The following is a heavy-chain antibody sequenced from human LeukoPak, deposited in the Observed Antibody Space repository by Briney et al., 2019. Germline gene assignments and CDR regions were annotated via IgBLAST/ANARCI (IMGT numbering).Heavy chain of an antibody. J-gene: IGHJ4*02. CDR2: VCVSADST. V-gene: IGHV3-23*01. CDR3: AKASPYCDVLTGYYCYIDY. CDR1: GFTFSSNA. D-gene: IGHD3-9*01. Sequence: GGSLRLSCAASGFTFSSNAISGVCEAPGKGLEWVSEVCVSADSTYYADSVKGRFTISRDISRNIVYLKMNTLTAEATPIYSCAKASPYCDVLTGYYCYIDYWGQGTRVPVSS.